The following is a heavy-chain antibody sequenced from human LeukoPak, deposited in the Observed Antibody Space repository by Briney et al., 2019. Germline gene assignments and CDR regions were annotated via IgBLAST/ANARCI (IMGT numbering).Heavy chain of an antibody. J-gene: IGHJ5*02. CDR1: GGSVTSYY. Sequence: SETLSLTCTVSGGSVTSYYWTWIRQPPGKGLEWIGSMYYSANANYNPSLNSRVSMSVDPSKNQFSLRLSSVTAADTAIYYCARRRTPDYWFDPWGQGTLVTVSS. CDR3: ARRRTPDYWFDP. V-gene: IGHV4-59*08. CDR2: MYYSANA. D-gene: IGHD1-14*01.